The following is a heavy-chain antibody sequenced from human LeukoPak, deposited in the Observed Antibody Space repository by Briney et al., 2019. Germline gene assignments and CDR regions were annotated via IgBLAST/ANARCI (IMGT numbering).Heavy chain of an antibody. CDR3: ARDYYGLTQENFDY. V-gene: IGHV3-21*01. CDR2: ISSSSSYI. J-gene: IGHJ4*02. Sequence: PGGSLRLSCAASGFTFRSYRMNWVRQPPGKGLERVPSISSSSSYINYADSVKGRFTVSRDNAKNSLYLQMNSLRAEDTAVYYCARDYYGLTQENFDYWGQGTLVTVSS. D-gene: IGHD3-22*01. CDR1: GFTFRSYR.